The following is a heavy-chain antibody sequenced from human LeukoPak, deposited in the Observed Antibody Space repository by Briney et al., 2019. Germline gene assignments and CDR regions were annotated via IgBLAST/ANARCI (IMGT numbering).Heavy chain of an antibody. Sequence: PSETLSLTCTVSGGSISSGSYYWSWIRQPAGKGLEWIGRIYTSGSTNYNPSLKSRVTISVDTSKNQFSLKLSSVTAADTAVYYCARERPYCSGGSCYGPFDYWGQGTLVTVSS. CDR2: IYTSGST. V-gene: IGHV4-61*02. D-gene: IGHD2-15*01. J-gene: IGHJ4*02. CDR1: GGSISSGSYY. CDR3: ARERPYCSGGSCYGPFDY.